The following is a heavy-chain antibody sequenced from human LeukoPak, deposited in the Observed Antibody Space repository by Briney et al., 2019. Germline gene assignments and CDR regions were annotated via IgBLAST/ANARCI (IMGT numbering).Heavy chain of an antibody. Sequence: GGSLRLSCVDSGFTFSSYAMNWVRQAPGKGLEWVAFIRYDGSNKYYADSVKGRFTISRDNSKNTLYLQMNSLRAEDTAVYYCAKDGRYCSSTSCPPYSSRSYYYMDVWGKGTTVTVSS. CDR1: GFTFSSYA. D-gene: IGHD2-2*01. V-gene: IGHV3-30*02. J-gene: IGHJ6*03. CDR3: AKDGRYCSSTSCPPYSSRSYYYMDV. CDR2: IRYDGSNK.